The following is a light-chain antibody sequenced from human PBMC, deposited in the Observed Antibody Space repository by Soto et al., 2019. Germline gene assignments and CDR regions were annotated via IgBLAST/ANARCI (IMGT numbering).Light chain of an antibody. J-gene: IGLJ2*01. CDR3: GTWDSSLSAGRV. CDR1: SSNIGMNY. V-gene: IGLV1-51*01. CDR2: DTD. Sequence: QSVLTQPPSVSAAPGQKVTISCSGSSSNIGMNYVSWYQQLPGAAPKLLIYDTDKRPSGIPDRFSGTKSDTSATLVITGLQTGDEVDYYCGTWDSSLSAGRVFGGGTKLTVL.